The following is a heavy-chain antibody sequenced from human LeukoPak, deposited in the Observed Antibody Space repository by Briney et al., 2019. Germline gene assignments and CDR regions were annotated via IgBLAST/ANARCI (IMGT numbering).Heavy chain of an antibody. CDR2: INPNSGGT. CDR1: GYTFTGYY. V-gene: IGHV1-2*02. CDR3: ARGWDHFDSTSLAY. Sequence: ASVKVSCKASGYTFTGYYMHWVRQAPGQGRERMGWINPNSGGTNYAQKFQGRVTITRDTSISTAYMELSRLRSDDTAVYYCARGWDHFDSTSLAYWGQGTLVTVSS. J-gene: IGHJ4*02. D-gene: IGHD3-9*01.